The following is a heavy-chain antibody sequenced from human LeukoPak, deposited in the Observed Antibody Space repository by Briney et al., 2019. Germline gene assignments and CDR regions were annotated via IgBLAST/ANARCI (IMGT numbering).Heavy chain of an antibody. Sequence: SETLSLTCTVSGGSISSYYWNWIRQPPGKGLEWIGSISYSGSTNYNPSLESRVTISVDTSKNQFSLRLTSVTAADTAVYYCARGGGSFLDYWGQGALVTVSS. CDR2: ISYSGST. CDR3: ARGGGSFLDY. J-gene: IGHJ4*02. CDR1: GGSISSYY. V-gene: IGHV4-59*12. D-gene: IGHD2-15*01.